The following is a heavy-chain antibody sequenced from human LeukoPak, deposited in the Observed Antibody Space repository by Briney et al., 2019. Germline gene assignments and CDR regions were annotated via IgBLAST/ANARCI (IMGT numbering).Heavy chain of an antibody. V-gene: IGHV4-34*01. CDR3: ARGPPRRYSSSWYNY. CDR2: INHSGST. Sequence: SETLSLTCAVYGGSFSGYYWSWIRQPPGKGLEWIGEINHSGSTNYNPSLKSRVTISEDTSKNQFSLKLSSVTAADTAVFYCARGPPRRYSSSWYNYWGQGTLVTVSS. D-gene: IGHD6-13*01. CDR1: GGSFSGYY. J-gene: IGHJ4*02.